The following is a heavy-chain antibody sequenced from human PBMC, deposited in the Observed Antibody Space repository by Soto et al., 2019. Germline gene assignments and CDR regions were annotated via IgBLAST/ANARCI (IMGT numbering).Heavy chain of an antibody. J-gene: IGHJ4*02. CDR1: GDSINSRY. CDR2: IDYVGST. CDR3: VRQRGNYFDF. Sequence: GPGPRGTSETLSLTCSVSGDSINSRYWSWIRQPPGKGLEWIGYIDYVGSTNYAPSLQSRVTMSVDTSKNQVSLKLRYVTAADTAVYYCVRQRGNYFDFWGQGTLVTVSS. D-gene: IGHD3-10*01. V-gene: IGHV4-59*11.